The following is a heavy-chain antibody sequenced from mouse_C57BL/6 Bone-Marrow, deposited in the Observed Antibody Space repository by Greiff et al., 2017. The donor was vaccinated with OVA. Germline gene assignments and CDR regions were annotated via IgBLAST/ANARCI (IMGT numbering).Heavy chain of an antibody. CDR2: ISYDGSN. CDR3: ARDHYDDDGYFDY. Sequence: EVQVVESGPGLVKPSQSLSLTCSVTGYSITSGYFWNWLRQLPGNKLGWMGYISYDGSNNYNPSLTNRISITRDTYKNQFFLKLNSVTTEDTATYYCARDHYDDDGYFDYWGQGTTLTVSS. V-gene: IGHV3-6*01. D-gene: IGHD2-4*01. J-gene: IGHJ2*01. CDR1: GYSITSGYF.